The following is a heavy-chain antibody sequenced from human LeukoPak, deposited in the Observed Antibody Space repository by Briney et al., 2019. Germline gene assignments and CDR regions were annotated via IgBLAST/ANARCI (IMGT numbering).Heavy chain of an antibody. V-gene: IGHV3-74*01. J-gene: IGHJ4*02. CDR1: GFSFSSHW. D-gene: IGHD3-10*01. CDR2: INSDGSSI. Sequence: PGGSLRLSCAASGFSFSSHWMHWVRQAQGKGLVWVSRINSDGSSISYADSVKGRFTISRDNAKNTLYLQMNSLRAEDTAVYYCARGGVINPLDYWGQGTLVTVSS. CDR3: ARGGVINPLDY.